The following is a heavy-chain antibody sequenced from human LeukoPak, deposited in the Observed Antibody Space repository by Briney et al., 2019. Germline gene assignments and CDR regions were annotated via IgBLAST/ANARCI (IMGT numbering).Heavy chain of an antibody. D-gene: IGHD3-16*02. CDR1: GFTFSSRA. J-gene: IGHJ6*02. CDR3: AKGIGLYYYFGLDV. CDR2: VSGSGYT. V-gene: IGHV3-23*01. Sequence: GGSLRPSCAASGFTFSSRAMTWVRQAPGKGLEWVSAVSGSGYTYYADSMKGRFTISRDNSKNTLYLQLNSLRAEDTAVYYCAKGIGLYYYFGLDVWGQGITVTVSS.